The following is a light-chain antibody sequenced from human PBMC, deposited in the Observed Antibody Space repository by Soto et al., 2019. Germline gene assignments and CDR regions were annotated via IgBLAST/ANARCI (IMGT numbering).Light chain of an antibody. Sequence: DIQMTQSPSTLSASVGDRVSITCRASQSVDRYLAWYQQKPGKAPHLLIYDASSLESGVPSRFSGSGSGTEFTLTISSLQPDDFATYYCQHYNSYSEAFGQGTKVELK. J-gene: IGKJ1*01. CDR1: QSVDRY. CDR3: QHYNSYSEA. V-gene: IGKV1-5*01. CDR2: DAS.